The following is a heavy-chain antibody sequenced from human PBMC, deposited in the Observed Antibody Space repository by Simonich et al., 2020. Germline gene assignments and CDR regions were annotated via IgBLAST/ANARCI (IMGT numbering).Heavy chain of an antibody. D-gene: IGHD6-19*01. CDR3: ARWIAVAGTGAYGMDV. V-gene: IGHV3-21*01. Sequence: EVQLVESGGGLVKPGGSLRLSCAASGFTFSSYSMNWVRQAPGKGLEWVSSISSSSSYIYYADSGKGRFTIYRDNAKNSLYLQMNSLRAEDTAVYYCARWIAVAGTGAYGMDVWGQGTTVTVSS. CDR2: ISSSSSYI. J-gene: IGHJ6*02. CDR1: GFTFSSYS.